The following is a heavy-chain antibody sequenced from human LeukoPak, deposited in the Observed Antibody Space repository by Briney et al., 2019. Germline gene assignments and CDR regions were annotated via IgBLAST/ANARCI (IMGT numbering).Heavy chain of an antibody. CDR3: AKSDWMDV. Sequence: GGSLRLSCAASGFTVSDYWMHWIRQVPGKGLVWVSRSKGDGTGSSYADSVKGRFTISRDDAKNTLYLQMNSVRAEDTAIYYCAKSDWMDVWGQGATVTVSS. V-gene: IGHV3-74*01. CDR1: GFTVSDYW. CDR2: SKGDGTGS. J-gene: IGHJ6*02. D-gene: IGHD2-21*02.